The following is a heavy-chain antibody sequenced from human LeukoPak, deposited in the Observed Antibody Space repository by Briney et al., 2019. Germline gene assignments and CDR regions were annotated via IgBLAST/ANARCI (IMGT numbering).Heavy chain of an antibody. Sequence: GASVKVSCKASGYTFTDYGISWVRQAPGQGLEWMGWISTYNGDTNFAQKFQGRVTMTTDTSTNTAYMELRSLTSDDTAVYYCARRSGSYYGVDYWGQRTLVTVSS. D-gene: IGHD1-26*01. CDR2: ISTYNGDT. CDR3: ARRSGSYYGVDY. V-gene: IGHV1-18*01. J-gene: IGHJ4*02. CDR1: GYTFTDYG.